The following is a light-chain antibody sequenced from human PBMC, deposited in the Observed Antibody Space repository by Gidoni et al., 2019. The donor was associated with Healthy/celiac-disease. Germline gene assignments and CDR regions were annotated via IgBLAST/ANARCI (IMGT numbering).Light chain of an antibody. J-gene: IGKJ2*01. CDR3: QQYNSYSGT. CDR2: DAS. Sequence: DIQMTQSPSTLSASVGDRVTITCRASQSISSWLAWYQQKPGNAPKLLIYDASSLESGVPSRFSGSGSGTEFTLTIISLQPDDFATYYCQQYNSYSGTFGQGTKLEIK. CDR1: QSISSW. V-gene: IGKV1-5*01.